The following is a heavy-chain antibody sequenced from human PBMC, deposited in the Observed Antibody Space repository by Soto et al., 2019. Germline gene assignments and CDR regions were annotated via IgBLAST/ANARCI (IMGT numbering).Heavy chain of an antibody. CDR1: GFRFGDYG. D-gene: IGHD1-26*01. Sequence: GGSLRLSCTASGFRFGDYGMSWVRQAPGKGLEWVGFIRSKGHGGTTEYAASVKGRSTISRDDSKSIAYLQMNSLKTEDTAVYYCTRDRWEPYYYGMDVWGQGTTVTVSS. CDR2: IRSKGHGGTT. J-gene: IGHJ6*02. V-gene: IGHV3-49*04. CDR3: TRDRWEPYYYGMDV.